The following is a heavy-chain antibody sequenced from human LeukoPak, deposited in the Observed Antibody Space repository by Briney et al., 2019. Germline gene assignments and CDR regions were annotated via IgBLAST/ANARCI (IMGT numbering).Heavy chain of an antibody. Sequence: SETLSLTCTVSGGSITSGGYYWSWIRQYPGRGLEWIGYIFYTGATHYNPSLKSRVFISMDMSKNQFSLKLSSVTAADTAVYYCASSRSAYDFLTGYSSDTNWFDPWGQGTLVTVSS. CDR1: GGSITSGGYY. CDR3: ASSRSAYDFLTGYSSDTNWFDP. CDR2: IFYTGAT. D-gene: IGHD3-9*01. J-gene: IGHJ5*02. V-gene: IGHV4-31*03.